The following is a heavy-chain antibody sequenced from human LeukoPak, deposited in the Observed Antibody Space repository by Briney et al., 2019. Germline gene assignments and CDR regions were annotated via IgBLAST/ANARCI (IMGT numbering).Heavy chain of an antibody. V-gene: IGHV3-7*04. Sequence: GGSLRLSCAASGFTFSRSWMSWVRQAPGKGLEWVANIKHDASEKNYVDSVKGRFTISRDNAKNSLFLQMNSLRAEDTAVYYCAREEGSWGQGTLVTVSS. CDR1: GFTFSRSW. J-gene: IGHJ4*02. CDR3: AREEGS. CDR2: IKHDASEK. D-gene: IGHD3-10*01.